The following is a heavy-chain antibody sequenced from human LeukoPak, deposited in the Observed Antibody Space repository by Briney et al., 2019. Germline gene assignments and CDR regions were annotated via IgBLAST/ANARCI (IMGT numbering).Heavy chain of an antibody. D-gene: IGHD3-9*01. V-gene: IGHV4-59*01. CDR2: IFYSGNT. CDR1: GGSISSYY. CDR3: ARANYDFLTGYYLFDS. Sequence: SETLSLTCTVSGGSISSYYWSWIRQPPGKGLEWIGYIFYSGNTNYNPPLKSRVTISVDTSKNQFSLKLSSVTAADTAVYYCARANYDFLTGYYLFDSWGQGTLVTVSS. J-gene: IGHJ4*02.